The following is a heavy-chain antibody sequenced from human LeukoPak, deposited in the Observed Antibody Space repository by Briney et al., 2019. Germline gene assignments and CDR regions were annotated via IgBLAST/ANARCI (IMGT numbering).Heavy chain of an antibody. CDR3: AKGGSSSWDYFDY. J-gene: IGHJ4*02. V-gene: IGHV3-30*02. CDR1: GFSFSSYG. D-gene: IGHD6-13*01. Sequence: GSLRLSCAASGFSFSSYGMHWVRQAPGKGLEWVAFIRYDGNVKHYADSVKGRFTISGDNSKNTMFLQMNSLRGEDTAVYYCAKGGSSSWDYFDYWGQGTLVTVSS. CDR2: IRYDGNVK.